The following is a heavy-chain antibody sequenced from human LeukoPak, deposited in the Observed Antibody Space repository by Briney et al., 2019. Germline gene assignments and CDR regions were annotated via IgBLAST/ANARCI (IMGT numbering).Heavy chain of an antibody. CDR3: ARDRQLEGWFDP. D-gene: IGHD6-13*01. J-gene: IGHJ5*02. CDR1: GFTFSSYS. CDR2: ISISGTTI. Sequence: GGSLRLSCAASGFTFSSYSMNWVRQAPGKELEWVSYISISGTTIYYADSVKGRFTFSRDNAKNSLYLQMNSLRAEDTAVYYCARDRQLEGWFDPWGQGTLVTVSS. V-gene: IGHV3-48*04.